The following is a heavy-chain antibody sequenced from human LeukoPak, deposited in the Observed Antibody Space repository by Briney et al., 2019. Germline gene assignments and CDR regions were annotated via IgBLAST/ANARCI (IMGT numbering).Heavy chain of an antibody. Sequence: SETLSLTCAVYGGSFSGYYWSWIRQPPGKGLEWIGEINHSGSTNYNPSLKSRVTISVDTSKNQFSLKLSSVTAADTAVYYCARHPGRPYYYDSSGYCNWFDPWGQGTLVTVSS. CDR1: GGSFSGYY. V-gene: IGHV4-34*01. J-gene: IGHJ5*02. CDR3: ARHPGRPYYYDSSGYCNWFDP. D-gene: IGHD3-22*01. CDR2: INHSGST.